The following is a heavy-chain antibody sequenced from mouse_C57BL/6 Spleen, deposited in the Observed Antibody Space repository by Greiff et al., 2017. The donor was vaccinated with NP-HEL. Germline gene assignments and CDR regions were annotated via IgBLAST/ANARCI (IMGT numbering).Heavy chain of an antibody. CDR2: IYPGDGDT. V-gene: IGHV1-82*01. D-gene: IGHD1-1*01. J-gene: IGHJ3*01. CDR1: GYAFSSSW. CDR3: ARADDGSREGFAY. Sequence: QVQLKESGPELVKPGASVKISCKASGYAFSSSWMNWVKQRPGKGLEWIGRIYPGDGDTNYNGKFKGKATLTADKSSSTAYMQLSSLTSEDSAVYFCARADDGSREGFAYWGQGTLVTVSA.